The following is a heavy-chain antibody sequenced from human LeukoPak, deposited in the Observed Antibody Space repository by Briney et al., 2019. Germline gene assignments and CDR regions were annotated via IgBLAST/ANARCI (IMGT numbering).Heavy chain of an antibody. J-gene: IGHJ4*02. V-gene: IGHV4-34*01. CDR1: GGSFSGHY. D-gene: IGHD2-2*01. CDR3: ARGPDCSSTSCNRAFDY. CDR2: INHSGST. Sequence: PSETQSLTCAVYGGSFSGHYWSWIRQPPGKGLEWIGEINHSGSTNYNPSLKSRVTISVDTSKNQFSLKLSSVTAADTAVYYCARGPDCSSTSCNRAFDYWGQGTLVTVSS.